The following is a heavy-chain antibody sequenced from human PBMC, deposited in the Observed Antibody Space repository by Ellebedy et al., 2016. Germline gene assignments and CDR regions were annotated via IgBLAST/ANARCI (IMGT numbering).Heavy chain of an antibody. CDR1: GFTFSSYS. Sequence: GGSLRLXCAASGFTFSSYSMNWVRQAPGKGLEWVSYISSSSSTIYYADSVKGRFTISRDNAKNSLYLQMNSLRAEDTAVYYCARGYYYGSGSLHFDYWGQGTLVTVSS. V-gene: IGHV3-48*04. CDR3: ARGYYYGSGSLHFDY. J-gene: IGHJ4*02. D-gene: IGHD3-10*01. CDR2: ISSSSSTI.